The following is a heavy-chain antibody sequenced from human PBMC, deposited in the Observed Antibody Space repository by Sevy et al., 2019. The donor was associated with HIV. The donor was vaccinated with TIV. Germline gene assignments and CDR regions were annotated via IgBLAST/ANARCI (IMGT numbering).Heavy chain of an antibody. Sequence: GGSLRLSCAASGFTFSSYSMNWVRQAPGKGLEWVSSISSSSSYIYYADSVKGRFTISRDNAKNSLYLQMNSLRAEDTAVYYWARDKIAAAEVYMDVWGKRTTVTVSS. CDR1: GFTFSSYS. J-gene: IGHJ6*03. D-gene: IGHD6-13*01. V-gene: IGHV3-21*01. CDR3: ARDKIAAAEVYMDV. CDR2: ISSSSSYI.